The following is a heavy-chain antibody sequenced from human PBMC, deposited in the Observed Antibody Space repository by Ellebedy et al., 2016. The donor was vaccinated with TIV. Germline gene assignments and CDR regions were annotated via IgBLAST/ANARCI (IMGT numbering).Heavy chain of an antibody. CDR2: ISGSGSTT. J-gene: IGHJ4*02. CDR1: GFSFSDYY. D-gene: IGHD2-8*01. CDR3: VKGGWCDD. V-gene: IGHV3-11*01. Sequence: GESLKISXAASGFSFSDYYMTWIRQAPGKGLEWLSYISGSGSTTYYADSVRGRFTISRDDSKNTLFLQMNSLRAEDTAVYYCVKGGWCDDWGQGTLVTVSS.